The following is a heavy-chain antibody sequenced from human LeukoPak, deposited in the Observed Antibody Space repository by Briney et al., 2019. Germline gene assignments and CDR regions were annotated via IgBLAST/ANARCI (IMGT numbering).Heavy chain of an antibody. Sequence: PGRSLRLSCTATGSTFGDYIISWIRQAPGKGLECLAFIRSKAYAGTTEYAASVKGKFTISRDDSKSIAYLQMNSLKTEDTADYYFSLITMVRGVINFDYWGQGTLVTVSS. CDR1: GSTFGDYI. V-gene: IGHV3-49*03. CDR2: IRSKAYAGTT. CDR3: SLITMVRGVINFDY. D-gene: IGHD3-10*01. J-gene: IGHJ4*02.